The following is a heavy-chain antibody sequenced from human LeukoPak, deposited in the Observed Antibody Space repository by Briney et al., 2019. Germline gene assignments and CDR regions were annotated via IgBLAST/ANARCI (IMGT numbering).Heavy chain of an antibody. J-gene: IGHJ6*03. D-gene: IGHD6-6*01. Sequence: KTSETLSLTCTVSGGSISSSSYNWGWIRQPPGKGLEWIGTIHYSGGTYYNPSLKSRVTISVDTSKNQFSLKLSSVTAADTAVYYCARVSSSSSPSYYYYYYMDVWGKGTTVTVSS. CDR1: GGSISSSSYN. CDR2: IHYSGGT. V-gene: IGHV4-39*07. CDR3: ARVSSSSSPSYYYYYYMDV.